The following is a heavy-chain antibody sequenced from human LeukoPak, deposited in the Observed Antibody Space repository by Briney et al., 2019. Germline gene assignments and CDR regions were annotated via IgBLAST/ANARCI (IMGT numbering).Heavy chain of an antibody. J-gene: IGHJ4*02. CDR3: ARETQLGSHFDY. V-gene: IGHV3-30-3*01. CDR1: GFTFSSYA. D-gene: IGHD6-6*01. CDR2: ISYDGSNK. Sequence: GGSLRLSCAASGFTFSSYAMHWVRQAPGKGLEWVAVISYDGSNKYYADSVKGRFTISRDNSKNTLYLQMNSLRAEDTAVYYCARETQLGSHFDYWGQGTLVTVSS.